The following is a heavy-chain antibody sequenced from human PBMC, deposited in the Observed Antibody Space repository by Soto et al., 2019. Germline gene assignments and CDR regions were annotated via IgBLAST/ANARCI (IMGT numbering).Heavy chain of an antibody. CDR3: ARHRDSSIFYYYTMDV. CDR2: IDPSDSYT. Sequence: EVQLVQSGAEVKKPGESLRISCKGSGYHFTSYWITWVRQMPGKGLEWMGRIDPSDSYTNYNPSFEGNVTISADTSISTAYLQWSSLEASDTAMYDCARHRDSSIFYYYTMDVWGQGTTVTVSS. J-gene: IGHJ6*02. V-gene: IGHV5-10-1*03. D-gene: IGHD3-3*02. CDR1: GYHFTSYW.